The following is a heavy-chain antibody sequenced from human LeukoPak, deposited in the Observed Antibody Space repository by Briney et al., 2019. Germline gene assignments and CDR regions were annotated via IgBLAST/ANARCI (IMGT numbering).Heavy chain of an antibody. CDR3: AKGGFSPPPIYSSSWYTIDY. J-gene: IGHJ4*02. CDR1: GFTFDDYA. Sequence: AGGSLRLSCAASGFTFDDYAMHWVRQAPGKGLEWVSGISWNSGSIGYADSVKGRFTISRDNAKNSLYLQMNSLRAEDTALYYCAKGGFSPPPIYSSSWYTIDYWGQGTLVTVSS. CDR2: ISWNSGSI. D-gene: IGHD6-13*01. V-gene: IGHV3-9*01.